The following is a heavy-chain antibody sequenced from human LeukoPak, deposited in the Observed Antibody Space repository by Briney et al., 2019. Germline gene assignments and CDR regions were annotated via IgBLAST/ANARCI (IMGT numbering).Heavy chain of an antibody. CDR1: GYTFSIYG. Sequence: ASVKVSCKASGYTFSIYGFSWVRQAPGQGLEWMGWISVYNGNTNYAQKFQGRVTMTRDTSISTAYMELSRLRSDDTAVYYCARDLWREYYYYYMDVWGKGTTVTVSS. V-gene: IGHV1-18*01. J-gene: IGHJ6*03. CDR3: ARDLWREYYYYYMDV. D-gene: IGHD2/OR15-2a*01. CDR2: ISVYNGNT.